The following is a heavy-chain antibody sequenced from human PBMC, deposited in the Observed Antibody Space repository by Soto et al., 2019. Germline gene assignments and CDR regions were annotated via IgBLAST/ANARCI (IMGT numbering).Heavy chain of an antibody. CDR2: IYYSGST. J-gene: IGHJ5*02. CDR1: GGSISSSSYY. Sequence: SETLCLTCTVSGGSISSSSYYWGWIRQPPGKGLEWIGSIYYSGSTYYNPSLKSRVTISVDTSKNQFSLKLSSVTAADTAVYYCARHSFDGRLNWFDPWGQGTLVSVSS. V-gene: IGHV4-39*01. CDR3: ARHSFDGRLNWFDP.